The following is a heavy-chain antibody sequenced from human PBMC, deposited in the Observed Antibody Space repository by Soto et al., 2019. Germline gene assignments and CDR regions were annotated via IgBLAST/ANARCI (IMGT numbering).Heavy chain of an antibody. Sequence: SETLSLTCTVSGGSISSGGYYWSWIRQHPGKGLEWIGYIYYSGSTYYNPSLKSRVTISVDTSKNQFSLKLSSVTAADTAVYYCARDRSSGGEFWGWFDPWGQGTLVTVSS. D-gene: IGHD6-6*01. V-gene: IGHV4-31*03. CDR3: ARDRSSGGEFWGWFDP. CDR1: GGSISSGGYY. J-gene: IGHJ5*02. CDR2: IYYSGST.